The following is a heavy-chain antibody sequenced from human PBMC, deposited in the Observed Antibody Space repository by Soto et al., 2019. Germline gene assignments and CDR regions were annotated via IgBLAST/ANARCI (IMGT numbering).Heavy chain of an antibody. CDR1: AGTFSSYA. J-gene: IGHJ3*01. Sequence: SVTVSFNASAGTFSSYAIIWLRQAPGQGLEWMGGIIPIFGTANHADSVKGRLIISRDDATNSLYLQMTSLRAEDTAVYFCVRDRCRGGTCYQTYAFDLWGQGTMVTVSS. CDR2: IIPIFGTA. V-gene: IGHV1-69*05. D-gene: IGHD2-15*01. CDR3: VRDRCRGGTCYQTYAFDL.